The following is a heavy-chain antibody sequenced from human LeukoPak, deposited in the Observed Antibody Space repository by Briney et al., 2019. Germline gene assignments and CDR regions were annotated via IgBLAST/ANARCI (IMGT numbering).Heavy chain of an antibody. V-gene: IGHV3-11*05. CDR2: ISGSSIYT. D-gene: IGHD3-22*01. J-gene: IGHJ4*02. CDR3: VKDISGYYFYY. Sequence: GGSLRLSCAASGYSISDYHMNWIRQAPGKGLEWVSYISGSSIYTRYADSVNGRFTISRDNAKNSLYLQKPCLRAQDTSLYYCVKDISGYYFYYWGQGTLVTVSS. CDR1: GYSISDYH.